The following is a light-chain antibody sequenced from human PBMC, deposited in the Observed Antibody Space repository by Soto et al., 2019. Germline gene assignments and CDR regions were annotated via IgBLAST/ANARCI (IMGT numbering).Light chain of an antibody. J-gene: IGKJ4*01. Sequence: DIQMTQSPSSLSASVGDRVTITCRASQGIGNDLGWYQQKPGKAPKRLIYAASSLQSGFPSRFSGSESGTEFTLTISSLQPEDFATYYCQQYNSYPLTFGGGTKVEVK. CDR3: QQYNSYPLT. CDR1: QGIGND. CDR2: AAS. V-gene: IGKV1-17*01.